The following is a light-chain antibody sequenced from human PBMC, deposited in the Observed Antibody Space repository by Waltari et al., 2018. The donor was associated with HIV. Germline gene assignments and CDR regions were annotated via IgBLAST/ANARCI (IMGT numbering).Light chain of an antibody. CDR2: EVT. CDR3: SSYAGSNTLI. CDR1: SSDVGASNY. V-gene: IGLV2-8*01. J-gene: IGLJ2*01. Sequence: QSALTQPPSASGSPGHSVTISCTGTSSDVGASNYVSWYQQHPGKAPKLIIYEVTKRPSGVPARFSASKSGNPASLTVSGLQTDDEADYYCSSYAGSNTLIFGGGTNLIVL.